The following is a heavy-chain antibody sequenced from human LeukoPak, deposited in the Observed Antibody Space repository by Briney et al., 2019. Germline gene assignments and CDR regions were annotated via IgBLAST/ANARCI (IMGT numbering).Heavy chain of an antibody. Sequence: SETLSLTCTVSGGSISSSSYYWDWIRQPPGKGLEWIGSVSYSGSTYYNPSLKSRVSISVDTSKSQFSLNLSSVTAADTAVYSCARRRGGEDYFDSWGQGTLVTVSS. D-gene: IGHD2-21*01. V-gene: IGHV4-39*01. CDR1: GGSISSSSYY. CDR3: ARRRGGEDYFDS. J-gene: IGHJ4*02. CDR2: VSYSGST.